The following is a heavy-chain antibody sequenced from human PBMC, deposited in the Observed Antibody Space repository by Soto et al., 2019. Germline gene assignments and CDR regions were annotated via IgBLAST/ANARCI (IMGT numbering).Heavy chain of an antibody. CDR2: ISIGGTT. V-gene: IGHV3-23*05. Sequence: PGGSLRLSCAASGVTFDSYAMSWVRQAPGKGLEWVSSISIGGTTYYADSVKGRFTISRDNSRNTLYLQMNSLRAEDTAFYYCAKNYFFDNWGQGPLVTVSS. D-gene: IGHD1-7*01. CDR3: AKNYFFDN. CDR1: GVTFDSYA. J-gene: IGHJ4*02.